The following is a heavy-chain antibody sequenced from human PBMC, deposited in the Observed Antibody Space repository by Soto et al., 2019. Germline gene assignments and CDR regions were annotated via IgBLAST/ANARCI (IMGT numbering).Heavy chain of an antibody. CDR3: ARVRAVPASLRWFDP. D-gene: IGHD2-2*01. J-gene: IGHJ5*02. V-gene: IGHV3-11*01. CDR1: GFTFSDYY. CDR2: ISSSGSTI. Sequence: QVQLVESGGGLVKPGGSLRLSCAASGFTFSDYYMSWIRQAPGKGLEWVSYISSSGSTIYYADSVKGRFTISRDNAKNSLYLKMNSLRADDTAVYYCARVRAVPASLRWFDPWGQGTLVTVSS.